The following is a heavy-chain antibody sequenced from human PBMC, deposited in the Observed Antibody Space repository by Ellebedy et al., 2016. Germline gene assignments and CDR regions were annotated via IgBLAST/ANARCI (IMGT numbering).Heavy chain of an antibody. CDR2: ISSSGSTI. J-gene: IGHJ3*02. CDR1: GFTFSDYY. CDR3: ARGSDSSSWPDRDAFDI. Sequence: GESLKISCAASGFTFSDYYMSWIRQAPGKGLEWVSYISSSGSTIYYADSVKGRFTISRDNAKNSLYLQMNSLRAEDTAVYYCARGSDSSSWPDRDAFDIWGQGTMVTVSS. D-gene: IGHD6-13*01. V-gene: IGHV3-11*01.